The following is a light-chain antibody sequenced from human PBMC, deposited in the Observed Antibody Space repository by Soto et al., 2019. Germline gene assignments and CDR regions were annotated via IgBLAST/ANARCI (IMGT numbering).Light chain of an antibody. CDR2: GSS. CDR3: QQYGSSPPYT. J-gene: IGKJ2*01. Sequence: EVVLTQSPGTLSLSPGERATLSCRASQSISNNYFAWYQQKPGQAPRLLILGSSDRATGIPDRFSGSGSGTDFTLTINRLEPEDFAVYYCQQYGSSPPYTFGQGTKLEIK. V-gene: IGKV3-20*01. CDR1: QSISNNY.